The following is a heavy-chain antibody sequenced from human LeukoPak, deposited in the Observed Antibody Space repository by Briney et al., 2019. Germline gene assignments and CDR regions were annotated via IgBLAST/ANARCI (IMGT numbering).Heavy chain of an antibody. CDR3: ASGSSSGPLGY. V-gene: IGHV3-30-3*01. CDR1: GFTFSSYA. CDR2: ISYDGSNK. D-gene: IGHD2-2*01. Sequence: PGGSLRLSCAASGFTFSSYAMHWVRQAPGKGLEWVAVISYDGSNKYYADSVKGRFTISRDNSKNTLYLQMNSLRSEDTAVYYCASGSSSGPLGYWGQGTLVTVSS. J-gene: IGHJ4*02.